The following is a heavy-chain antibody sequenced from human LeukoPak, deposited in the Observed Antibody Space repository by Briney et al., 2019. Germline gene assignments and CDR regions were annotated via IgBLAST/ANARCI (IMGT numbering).Heavy chain of an antibody. J-gene: IGHJ4*02. CDR3: AVGSYYDFWSGGYYFDY. CDR1: GGSISSYY. D-gene: IGHD3-3*01. Sequence: SETLSLTCTVSGGSISSYYWSSIRQPAGKGLEWIGRIYTSGSTNYNPSLKSRVTMSVDTSKNQFSLKLSSVTAADTAVYYCAVGSYYDFWSGGYYFDYWGQGTLVTVSS. V-gene: IGHV4-4*07. CDR2: IYTSGST.